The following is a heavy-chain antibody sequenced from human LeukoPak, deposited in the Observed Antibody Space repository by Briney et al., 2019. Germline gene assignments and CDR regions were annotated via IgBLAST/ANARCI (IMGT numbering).Heavy chain of an antibody. Sequence: GGSLRLSCAASGFTFSSYWMSWVRQAPGKGLEWVANIKQDGSEKYYVDSVKGRFTISRDNSKNTLYLQMNSLRAEDTAVYYCARTGSEFYDFWSGYLAYFDYWGQGTLVTVSS. CDR1: GFTFSSYW. CDR3: ARTGSEFYDFWSGYLAYFDY. D-gene: IGHD3-3*01. J-gene: IGHJ4*02. CDR2: IKQDGSEK. V-gene: IGHV3-7*01.